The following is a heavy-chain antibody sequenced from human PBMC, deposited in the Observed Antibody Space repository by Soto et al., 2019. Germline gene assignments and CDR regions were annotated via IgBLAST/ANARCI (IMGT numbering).Heavy chain of an antibody. V-gene: IGHV3-21*01. CDR3: ARVGQQWLSGWVDY. D-gene: IGHD6-19*01. J-gene: IGHJ4*02. CDR2: ISSSSSYI. Sequence: LRLSCAASGFTFSSYSMNWVRQAPGKGLEWVSSISSSSSYIYYADSVKGRFTISRDNAKNSLYLQMNSLRAEDTAVYYCARVGQQWLSGWVDYWGQGTLVTVSS. CDR1: GFTFSSYS.